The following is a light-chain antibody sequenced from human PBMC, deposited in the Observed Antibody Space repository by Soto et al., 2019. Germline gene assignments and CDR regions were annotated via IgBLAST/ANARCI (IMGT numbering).Light chain of an antibody. J-gene: IGLJ1*01. CDR1: SSDVGSYNY. V-gene: IGLV2-14*03. Sequence: QSVLTQPASVSGSPGQSITISCTGTSSDVGSYNYVSWYQHHPGKAPKLTIYDVSNRPSGVSNRFSGSKSGNTASLSISGLQPEDEADYYCSSYRTSNTRQIVCGTGTKVTVL. CDR3: SSYRTSNTRQIV. CDR2: DVS.